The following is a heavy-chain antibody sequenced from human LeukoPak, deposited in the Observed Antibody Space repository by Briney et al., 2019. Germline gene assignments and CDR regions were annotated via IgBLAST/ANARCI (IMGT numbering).Heavy chain of an antibody. V-gene: IGHV4-31*03. CDR2: IYYSGST. J-gene: IGHJ1*01. CDR3: ALGYCGGSSCYAREYFQH. CDR1: GGSISSGGYY. Sequence: SETLSLTCTVSGGSISSGGYYWTWIRRHPGKGLEWIGYIYYSGSTYYNPSLKSRVTISVDTSKNQFSLRLSSVTAADTAVYYCALGYCGGSSCYAREYFQHWGQGTLVTVSS. D-gene: IGHD2-15*01.